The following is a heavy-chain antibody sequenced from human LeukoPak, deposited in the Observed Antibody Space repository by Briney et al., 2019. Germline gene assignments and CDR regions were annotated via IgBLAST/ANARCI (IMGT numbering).Heavy chain of an antibody. D-gene: IGHD3-10*01. Sequence: GGSLRLSCAASGFTFSNYAMSWVRQAPGKGLEWVSAISGSGGSTYYADSVKGRLTISRDNSKNTPYLQMNSLRAEDTAVYYCATGMVRGVRIDFDYWGQGTLVTVSS. V-gene: IGHV3-23*01. CDR2: ISGSGGST. J-gene: IGHJ4*02. CDR1: GFTFSNYA. CDR3: ATGMVRGVRIDFDY.